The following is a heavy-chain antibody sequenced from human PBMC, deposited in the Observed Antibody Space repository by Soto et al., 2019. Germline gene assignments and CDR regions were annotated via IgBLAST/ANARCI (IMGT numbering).Heavy chain of an antibody. CDR2: IYHSGTT. V-gene: IGHV4-38-2*01. CDR3: ASSPFGELGPRWFDP. D-gene: IGHD3-10*01. CDR1: GDSISSGYY. J-gene: IGHJ5*02. Sequence: SETLSLTCAVSGDSISSGYYWAWIRQPPGKGQEWIGSIYHSGTTYYDPSLESRVTISVDTSKNQFSLKLSSVTAADTAVYYCASSPFGELGPRWFDPWGQGTLVTVSS.